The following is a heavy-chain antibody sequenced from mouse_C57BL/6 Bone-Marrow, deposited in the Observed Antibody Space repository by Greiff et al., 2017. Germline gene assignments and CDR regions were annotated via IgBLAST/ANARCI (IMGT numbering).Heavy chain of an antibody. CDR1: GYTFTSYW. V-gene: IGHV1-69*01. Sequence: QVQLQQPGAELVMPGASVKLSCKASGYTFTSYWMHWVKQRPGQGLEWIGEIDPSDSYTNYNQKFKGKSTLTVDKSSSTAYMQLSSLTSEDSAVYYCTREAMGNYEYFDYWGQGNTLTVSS. CDR2: IDPSDSYT. D-gene: IGHD2-1*01. CDR3: TREAMGNYEYFDY. J-gene: IGHJ2*01.